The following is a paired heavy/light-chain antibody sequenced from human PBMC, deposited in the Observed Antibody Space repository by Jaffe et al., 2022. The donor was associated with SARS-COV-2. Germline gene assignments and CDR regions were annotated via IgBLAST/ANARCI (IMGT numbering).Heavy chain of an antibody. CDR2: ISSSGSTI. Sequence: QVQLVESGGGLVKPGGSLRLSCAASGFTFSDYYMSWIRQAPGKGLEWVSYISSSGSTIYYADSVKGRFTISRDNAKNSLYLQMNSLRAEDTAVYYCAREKLGMSDAFDIWGQGTMVTVSS. D-gene: IGHD7-27*01. CDR1: GFTFSDYY. CDR3: AREKLGMSDAFDI. V-gene: IGHV3-11*01. J-gene: IGHJ3*02.
Light chain of an antibody. Sequence: QSALTQPASVSGSPGQSITISCTGTSSDVGGYNYVSWYQQHPGKAPKLMIYEVSNRPSGVPDRFSGSKSGNTASLTISGLQAEDEADYYCSSYTSSSTLVVFGGGTKLTVL. J-gene: IGLJ2*01. CDR3: SSYTSSSTLVV. CDR2: EVS. V-gene: IGLV2-14*01. CDR1: SSDVGGYNY.